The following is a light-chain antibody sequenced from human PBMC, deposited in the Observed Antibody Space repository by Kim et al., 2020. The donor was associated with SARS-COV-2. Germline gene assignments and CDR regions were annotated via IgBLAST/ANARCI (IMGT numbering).Light chain of an antibody. V-gene: IGKV4-1*01. J-gene: IGKJ5*01. CDR3: QQYYSTPPT. CDR2: WAP. Sequence: DHVMTQSPDSLAVSLGERATINCKSSQSVLYSSNNKNYLAWYQQKPGQPPKLLIYWAPTRESGVPDRFSGSGSGTDFTLTISSLQAEDVAVYYCQQYYSTPPTFGQGTRLEIK. CDR1: QSVLYSSNNKNY.